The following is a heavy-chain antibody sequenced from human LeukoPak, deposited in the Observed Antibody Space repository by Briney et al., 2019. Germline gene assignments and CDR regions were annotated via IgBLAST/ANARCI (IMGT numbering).Heavy chain of an antibody. J-gene: IGHJ4*02. CDR3: AKSGVYSSSWYGRTHFDY. CDR2: ISGSGGST. D-gene: IGHD6-13*01. CDR1: GFTFSSYG. Sequence: GGSLRLSCAASGFTFSSYGMSWVRQAPGKGLEWVSAISGSGGSTYYADSVKGRFTISRDNSKNTLYLQMNSRRAEDTAVYYCAKSGVYSSSWYGRTHFDYWGQGTLVTVSS. V-gene: IGHV3-23*01.